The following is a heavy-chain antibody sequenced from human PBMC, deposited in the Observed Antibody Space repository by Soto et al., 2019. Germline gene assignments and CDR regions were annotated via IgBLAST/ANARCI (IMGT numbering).Heavy chain of an antibody. CDR3: ARDLGGLTGTRYFDY. CDR1: GVSISSYY. Sequence: SETLSLTCTVSGVSISSYYWSWIRQPPGKGLEWIGYIYYSGSTNYNPSLKSRVTISVDTSKNQFSLKLSSVTAADTAVYYCARDLGGLTGTRYFDYWGQGTLVTVSS. CDR2: IYYSGST. D-gene: IGHD1-7*01. J-gene: IGHJ4*02. V-gene: IGHV4-59*01.